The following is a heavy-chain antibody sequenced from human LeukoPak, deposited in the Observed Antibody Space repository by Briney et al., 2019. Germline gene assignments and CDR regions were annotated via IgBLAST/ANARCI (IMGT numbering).Heavy chain of an antibody. J-gene: IGHJ6*03. CDR3: ARYYDFWSSYSSYYYMDV. D-gene: IGHD3-3*01. CDR1: GFTFCSYS. Sequence: GGSLRLSCAASGFTFCSYSMNWVRQAPGKGLEWVSSISSSSNYIYYADSVKGRVTISRDNAKNSLYLQMNSLRAEDTAVYYCARYYDFWSSYSSYYYMDVWGKGTTVTVSS. V-gene: IGHV3-21*01. CDR2: ISSSSNYI.